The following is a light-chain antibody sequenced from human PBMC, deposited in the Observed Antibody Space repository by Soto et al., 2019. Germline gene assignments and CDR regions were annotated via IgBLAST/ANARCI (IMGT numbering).Light chain of an antibody. CDR2: DAS. Sequence: EIVLTQSPAKLSFSPGDRASLSCRASQSVSNSLAWYQQRPGQAPRLLIHDASKRAAGIPARFSGSGSGTDFTLTISSLEPEDFAVYFCQRETFGQGTKVEI. CDR3: QRET. V-gene: IGKV3-11*01. CDR1: QSVSNS. J-gene: IGKJ1*01.